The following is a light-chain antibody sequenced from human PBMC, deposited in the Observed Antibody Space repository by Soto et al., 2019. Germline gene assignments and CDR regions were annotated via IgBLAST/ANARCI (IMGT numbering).Light chain of an antibody. Sequence: EIVLTQSPGTLSLSPGERASLSCRASQSVSSSYLAWYQQIPGQAPRLLINDASRRATGIPDRFSGSGSGTDFTLTISRLEPEDFAVHSCQQYGASPLTFGGGTKVDIK. V-gene: IGKV3-20*01. CDR3: QQYGASPLT. CDR1: QSVSSSY. J-gene: IGKJ4*01. CDR2: DAS.